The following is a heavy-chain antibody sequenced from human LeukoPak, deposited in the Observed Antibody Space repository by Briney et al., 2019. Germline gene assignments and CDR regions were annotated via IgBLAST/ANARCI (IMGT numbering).Heavy chain of an antibody. D-gene: IGHD5-18*01. J-gene: IGHJ4*02. Sequence: PSETLSPTCAVYGGSFSGYYWSWIRQPPGKGLEWIGEINHSGSTNYNPSLKSRVTISVDTSKNQFSLKLSSVTAADTAVYYCARVRGYSRTKSLDYWGQGTLVTVSS. CDR1: GGSFSGYY. CDR2: INHSGST. V-gene: IGHV4-34*01. CDR3: ARVRGYSRTKSLDY.